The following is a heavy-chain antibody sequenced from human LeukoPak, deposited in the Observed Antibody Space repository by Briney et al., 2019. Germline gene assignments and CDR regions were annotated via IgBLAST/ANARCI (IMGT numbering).Heavy chain of an antibody. CDR1: DFTFSTFG. D-gene: IGHD6-13*01. CDR2: ISYDGSNK. V-gene: IGHV3-30*18. J-gene: IGHJ4*02. CDR3: AKDLSAAGTGDY. Sequence: GRSLRLSCAASDFTFSTFGLHGSGKAPAKGLDWVAVISYDGSNKYYADSVKGRFTISRDNSKNTLYLQMNSLRAEDTAVYYCAKDLSAAGTGDYWGQGTLVTVSS.